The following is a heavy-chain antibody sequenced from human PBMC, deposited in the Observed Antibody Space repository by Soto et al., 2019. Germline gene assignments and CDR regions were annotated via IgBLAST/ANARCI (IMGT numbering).Heavy chain of an antibody. Sequence: QVQLMQSGAEVKKPGASVKVSCKASGDTFTDYYIHWVRQAPGQGLEWMGTVNPSGGHTTYAQHFLGRVTMAGDKSTSTVSMELTSLTSDDTAIYYCARGGHVVVVTAALDYWGQGTLVTVSS. J-gene: IGHJ4*02. CDR1: GDTFTDYY. CDR2: VNPSGGHT. CDR3: ARGGHVVVVTAALDY. V-gene: IGHV1-46*01. D-gene: IGHD2-21*02.